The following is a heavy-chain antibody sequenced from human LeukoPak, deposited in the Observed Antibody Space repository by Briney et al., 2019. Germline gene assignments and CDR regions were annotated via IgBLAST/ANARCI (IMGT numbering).Heavy chain of an antibody. D-gene: IGHD3-3*01. V-gene: IGHV3-23*01. J-gene: IGHJ4*02. Sequence: SGGSLRLSCAASGFTFSSYGMHWVRQAPGKGLEWVSAISGSGGSTYYADSVKGRFTISRDNSKNTLYLQMNSLRAEDTAVYYCAKADQYDFWSGYARYFDYWGQGTLVTVSS. CDR3: AKADQYDFWSGYARYFDY. CDR1: GFTFSSYG. CDR2: ISGSGGST.